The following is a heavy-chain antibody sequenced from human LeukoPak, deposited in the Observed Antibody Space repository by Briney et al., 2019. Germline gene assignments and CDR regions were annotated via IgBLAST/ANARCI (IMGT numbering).Heavy chain of an antibody. J-gene: IGHJ4*02. V-gene: IGHV3-30*04. CDR3: ARDSRGDPTPGMDY. D-gene: IGHD3-10*01. Sequence: SLRLSCAASGFTFSSYAMHWVRQAPGKGLEWVAVISYDGSNKYYADSVKGRFTISRDNSKNTLYLQMNSLRAEDTAVYYCARDSRGDPTPGMDYWGQGTLVTVSS. CDR1: GFTFSSYA. CDR2: ISYDGSNK.